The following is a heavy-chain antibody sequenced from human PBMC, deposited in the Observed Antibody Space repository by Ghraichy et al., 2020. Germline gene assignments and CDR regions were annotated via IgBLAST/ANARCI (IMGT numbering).Heavy chain of an antibody. CDR3: ARHNCGGDCYSTYYYYYGMDV. V-gene: IGHV4-39*01. CDR1: GGSISSSSYY. Sequence: SETLSLTCTVSGGSISSSSYYWGWIRQPPGKGLEWIGSIYYSGSTYYNPSLKSRVTISVDTSKNQFSLKLSSVTAADTAVYYCARHNCGGDCYSTYYYYYGMDVWGQGTTVTVSS. D-gene: IGHD2-21*02. J-gene: IGHJ6*02. CDR2: IYYSGST.